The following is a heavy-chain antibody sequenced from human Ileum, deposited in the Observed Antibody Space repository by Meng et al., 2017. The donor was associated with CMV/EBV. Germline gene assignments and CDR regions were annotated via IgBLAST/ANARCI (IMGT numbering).Heavy chain of an antibody. V-gene: IGHV3-48*04. CDR2: ISSSSDVI. J-gene: IGHJ4*02. CDR3: AKGSGGADWFNG. CDR1: GFTFSVCS. Sequence: GESLKISCAASGFTFSVCSMTWVRQAPGKGLEWLSYISSSSDVIFYADSVKGRFTISRDNSKNSLYLQMNSLRAEDTALYDCAKGSGGADWFNGWGQGTLITVSS. D-gene: IGHD3-9*01.